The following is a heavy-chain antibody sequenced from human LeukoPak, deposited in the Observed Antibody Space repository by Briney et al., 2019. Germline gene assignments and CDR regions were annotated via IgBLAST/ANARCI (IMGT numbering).Heavy chain of an antibody. J-gene: IGHJ4*02. Sequence: ASVTVSCTASGYTFTTYAMHWVRQAPVQRLEWMGWINAGNGNTKYSQKFQGRVTITRDTSASTAYMELSSLRSEDTAVYYCARDQGVTMIRYYFDYWGQGTLVTVPS. CDR3: ARDQGVTMIRYYFDY. D-gene: IGHD3-22*01. V-gene: IGHV1-3*01. CDR1: GYTFTTYA. CDR2: INAGNGNT.